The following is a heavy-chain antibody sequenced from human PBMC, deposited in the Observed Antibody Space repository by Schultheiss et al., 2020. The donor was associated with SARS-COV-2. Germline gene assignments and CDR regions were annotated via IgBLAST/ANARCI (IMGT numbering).Heavy chain of an antibody. J-gene: IGHJ4*02. D-gene: IGHD3-10*01. CDR2: ISYDGSNK. CDR1: GFTFSSYA. V-gene: IGHV3-30-3*01. CDR3: ARDLSRRGYFDY. Sequence: GGSLRLSCAASGFTFSSYAMHWVRQAPGKGLEWVAVISYDGSNKYYADSAKGRFTISRDNSKNTLYLQMNSLRAEDTAVYYCARDLSRRGYFDYWGQGTLVTVSS.